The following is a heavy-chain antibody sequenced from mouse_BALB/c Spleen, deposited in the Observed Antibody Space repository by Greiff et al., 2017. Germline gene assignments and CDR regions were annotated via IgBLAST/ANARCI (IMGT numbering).Heavy chain of an antibody. D-gene: IGHD1-1*01. CDR3: ARDYGPAWFAY. Sequence: EVKVVESGPELVKPGASVKISCKASGYTFTDYNMHWVKQSHGKSLEWIGYIYPYNGGTGYNQKFKSKATLTVDNSSSTAYMELRSLTSEDSAVYYCARDYGPAWFAYWGQGTLVTVSA. J-gene: IGHJ3*01. CDR2: IYPYNGGT. CDR1: GYTFTDYN. V-gene: IGHV1S29*02.